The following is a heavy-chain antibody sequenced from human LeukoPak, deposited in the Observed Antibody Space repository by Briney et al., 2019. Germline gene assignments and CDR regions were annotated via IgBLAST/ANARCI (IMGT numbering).Heavy chain of an antibody. CDR2: INHSGST. D-gene: IGHD2-2*01. J-gene: IGHJ4*02. Sequence: SETLSLTCAVYGGSFSGYYWTWIRQPPGKGLEWIGEINHSGSTNHNPSLKSRVTISVDTSKNQFSLKLSSVTAADTAVYYCARSLSTAGIDYWGQGTLVTVSS. CDR1: GGSFSGYY. CDR3: ARSLSTAGIDY. V-gene: IGHV4-34*01.